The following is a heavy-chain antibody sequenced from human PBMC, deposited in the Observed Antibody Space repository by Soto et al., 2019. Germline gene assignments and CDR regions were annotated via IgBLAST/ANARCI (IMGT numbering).Heavy chain of an antibody. J-gene: IGHJ4*02. Sequence: SETLSLTCTVSGGSISSSSYYWGWIRQPPGKGLEWIGSIYYSGSTYYNPSLKSRVTISVDTSKNQFSLKLSSVTAADTAVYYCARLGIAVAGNVGATSGGGRWGQGTLVTVSS. CDR3: ARLGIAVAGNVGATSGGGR. CDR1: GGSISSSSYY. V-gene: IGHV4-39*01. D-gene: IGHD6-19*01. CDR2: IYYSGST.